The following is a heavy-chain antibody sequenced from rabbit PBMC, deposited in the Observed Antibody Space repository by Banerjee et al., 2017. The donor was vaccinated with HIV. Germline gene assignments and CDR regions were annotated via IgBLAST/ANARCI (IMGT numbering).Heavy chain of an antibody. CDR1: GFSFSNKAV. D-gene: IGHD1-1*01. V-gene: IGHV1S45*01. Sequence: QEQLVESGGGLVQPGGSLKLSCKASGFSFSNKAVMCWVRQAPGKGLEWIACINAITGRAVYANWAKGRFTFSKTSSTTVTLQMTRLTAADTATYFCARDTSSSFSSYGMDLWGQGTLVTVS. J-gene: IGHJ6*01. CDR2: INAITGRA. CDR3: ARDTSSSFSSYGMDL.